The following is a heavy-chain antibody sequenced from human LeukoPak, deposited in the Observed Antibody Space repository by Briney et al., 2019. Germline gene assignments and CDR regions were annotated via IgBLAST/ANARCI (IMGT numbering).Heavy chain of an antibody. Sequence: SVKVSCKASGGTFSTHATSWVRQAPGQGLEWMGGIIPILGTTKYAQKFQGRVTITADESKSTAYMELRSLRSEDTAVYYCARGDYYYYYMDVWGKGTTMTVSS. CDR1: GGTFSTHA. CDR3: ARGDYYYYYMDV. J-gene: IGHJ6*03. CDR2: IIPILGTT. V-gene: IGHV1-69*13.